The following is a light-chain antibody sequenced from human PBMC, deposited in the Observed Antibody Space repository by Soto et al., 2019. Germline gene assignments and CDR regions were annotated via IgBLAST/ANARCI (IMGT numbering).Light chain of an antibody. CDR3: QQSYSSQYT. J-gene: IGKJ5*01. Sequence: DIQMTQSPSSLSASVGDRVTITCRASQSITSYLNWYQQKPGKAPKLLIYDASSLQSVVPSRFSGSGSGTDFTLTISSLQPEDSATYYCQQSYSSQYTFGQGTRLELK. CDR2: DAS. V-gene: IGKV1-39*01. CDR1: QSITSY.